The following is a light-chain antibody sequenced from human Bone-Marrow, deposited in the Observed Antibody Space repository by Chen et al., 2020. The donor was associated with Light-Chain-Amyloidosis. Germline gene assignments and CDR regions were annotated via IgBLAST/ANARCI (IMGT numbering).Light chain of an antibody. CDR3: QQAGTSPLA. CDR2: CSS. Sequence: EIVLTQSPGTLSLSPGEGANLSCRASQTISSNYLTWYQKTIGQAPSLLFHCSSSRATVIPDRFTCHASVTDFILSINRLEPEDFARYYCQQAGTSPLAFGGGTNVEI. V-gene: IGKV3-20*01. J-gene: IGKJ4*01. CDR1: QTISSNY.